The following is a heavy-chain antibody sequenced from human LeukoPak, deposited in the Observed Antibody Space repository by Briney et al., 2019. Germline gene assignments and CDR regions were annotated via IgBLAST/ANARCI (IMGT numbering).Heavy chain of an antibody. CDR2: MSGRGSNI. Sequence: PGGSLRLSCESSGFTFSDYYMSWIRQAPGKGLEWVSYMSGRGSNIYYADSMKGRFTISRDNAKNSLYLQMNSLRAEDTAVYYCARARVPWELLRVPFDYWGRGTLVTVSS. D-gene: IGHD1-26*01. CDR1: GFTFSDYY. V-gene: IGHV3-11*01. J-gene: IGHJ4*02. CDR3: ARARVPWELLRVPFDY.